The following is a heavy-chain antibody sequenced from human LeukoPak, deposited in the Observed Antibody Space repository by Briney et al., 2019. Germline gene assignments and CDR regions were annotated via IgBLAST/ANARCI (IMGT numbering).Heavy chain of an antibody. CDR3: AREKLSGYSYGSDC. V-gene: IGHV1-46*01. D-gene: IGHD5-18*01. Sequence: GASVKVSCKASGYTFSSYDINWVRQATGQGLEWMGIINPSGGSTSYAQKFQGRVTMTRDTSTSTVYMELSSLRSEDTAVYYCAREKLSGYSYGSDCWGQGTLVTVSS. J-gene: IGHJ4*02. CDR2: INPSGGST. CDR1: GYTFSSYD.